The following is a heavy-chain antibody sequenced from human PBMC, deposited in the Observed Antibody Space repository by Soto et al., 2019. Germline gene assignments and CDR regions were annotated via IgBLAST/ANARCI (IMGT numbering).Heavy chain of an antibody. Sequence: GGSLRLSCAASGFTFGSYAMGWVRQAPGKGLEWVSTISGNADNTYYADSVKGRFTISRDNSKNTLYLQMNSLRAEDTAVYYCVKTSGYYYMSDYWGQGALVTVSS. CDR2: ISGNADNT. CDR1: GFTFGSYA. CDR3: VKTSGYYYMSDY. V-gene: IGHV3-23*01. D-gene: IGHD3-22*01. J-gene: IGHJ4*02.